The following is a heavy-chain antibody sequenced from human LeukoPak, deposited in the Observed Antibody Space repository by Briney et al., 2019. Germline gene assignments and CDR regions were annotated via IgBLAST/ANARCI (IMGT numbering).Heavy chain of an antibody. D-gene: IGHD6-13*01. J-gene: IGHJ4*02. CDR3: ARDQGLAAAGTGFDY. CDR2: ISSSSSTI. CDR1: GFTFSSYS. V-gene: IGHV3-48*01. Sequence: PGGSLRLSCAASGFTFSSYSMNWVRQAPGKGLEWVSYISSSSSTIYYADSVKGRFTISRDNAKNSLYLQMNSLRAEDTAVYYCARDQGLAAAGTGFDYWGQGTLVTVSS.